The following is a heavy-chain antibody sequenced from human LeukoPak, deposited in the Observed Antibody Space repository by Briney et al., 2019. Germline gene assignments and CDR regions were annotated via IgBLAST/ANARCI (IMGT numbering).Heavy chain of an antibody. V-gene: IGHV1-18*01. Sequence: ASVKVSCKASGYTFTSYGISWVRQAPGQGLEWMGWINPKTGDTNYAQKFQGRVTVTRDTSITTSYLDLRSLRADDTGLYYCARDGSSGFGHVGKLFHSWGQGTLVTVSS. J-gene: IGHJ4*02. D-gene: IGHD5-12*01. CDR3: ARDGSSGFGHVGKLFHS. CDR2: INPKTGDT. CDR1: GYTFTSYG.